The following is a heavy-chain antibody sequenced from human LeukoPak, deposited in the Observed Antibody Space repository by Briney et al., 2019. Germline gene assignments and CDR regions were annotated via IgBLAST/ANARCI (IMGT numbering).Heavy chain of an antibody. CDR1: GVTFSDYD. D-gene: IGHD6-19*01. CDR2: ITGSSSSK. CDR3: ARPTTSGWYPH. Sequence: GVSLRLSCAASGVTFSDYDMNWIRQAPGTGLEWVSYITGSSSSKYYADSVKGRFTISRDNAKNSLYLQMNSLRAEDTAVYYCARPTTSGWYPHWGQGTMVTVSS. V-gene: IGHV3-48*01. J-gene: IGHJ3*01.